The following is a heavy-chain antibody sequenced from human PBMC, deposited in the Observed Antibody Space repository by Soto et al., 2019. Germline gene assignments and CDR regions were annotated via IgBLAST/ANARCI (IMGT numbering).Heavy chain of an antibody. D-gene: IGHD5-18*01. V-gene: IGHV3-33*08. J-gene: IGHJ3*02. Sequence: GGSLRLSCAASGFTFSSYGMHWVRQAPGKGLEWVAVIWYDGSNKYYADSVKGRFTISRDNSKNTLYLQMNSLRAEVTAVYSCASADTAMVRDDAAFDIWGQGTMVTVSS. CDR1: GFTFSSYG. CDR2: IWYDGSNK. CDR3: ASADTAMVRDDAAFDI.